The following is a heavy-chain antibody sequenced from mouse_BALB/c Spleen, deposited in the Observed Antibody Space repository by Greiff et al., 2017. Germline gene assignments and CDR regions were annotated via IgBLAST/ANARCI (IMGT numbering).Heavy chain of an antibody. CDR3: ARSGRYDEGFAY. CDR2: ISTYYGDA. D-gene: IGHD2-14*01. J-gene: IGHJ3*01. Sequence: QVQLQQSGAELVRPGVSVKISCKGSGYTFTDYAMHWVKQSHAKSLEWIGVISTYYGDASYNQKFKGKATMTVDKSSSTAYMELARLTSEDSAIYYCARSGRYDEGFAYWGQGTLVTVSA. V-gene: IGHV1S137*01. CDR1: GYTFTDYA.